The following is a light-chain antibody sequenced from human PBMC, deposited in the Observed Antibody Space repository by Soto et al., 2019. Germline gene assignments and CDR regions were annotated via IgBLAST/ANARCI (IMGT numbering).Light chain of an antibody. V-gene: IGKV1-39*01. Sequence: DIQMTQSPSSLSASVGDRVTITCRASQSISSYLNWYQQKPGKAPKLLIYAASSLQSGVPSRFRGSGSGTDFTLTISRLEPGDGATYYCQERYSSLPRTFGQGTRRKI. CDR1: QSISSY. CDR2: AAS. CDR3: QERYSSLPRT. J-gene: IGKJ5*01.